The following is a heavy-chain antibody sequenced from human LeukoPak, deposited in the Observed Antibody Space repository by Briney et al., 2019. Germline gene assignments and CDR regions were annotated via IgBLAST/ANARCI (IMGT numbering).Heavy chain of an antibody. Sequence: SQTLSLTCTVSGGSISSGSYYWSWIRQPAGKGLEWIGSIYYSGSTYYNPSLKSRVTISVDTSKKQFSLKLSSVTAADTAVYYCARAKPTPYYDFWSGQTDAFDIWGQGTMVTVS. J-gene: IGHJ3*02. D-gene: IGHD3-3*01. CDR1: GGSISSGSYY. V-gene: IGHV4-39*07. CDR2: IYYSGST. CDR3: ARAKPTPYYDFWSGQTDAFDI.